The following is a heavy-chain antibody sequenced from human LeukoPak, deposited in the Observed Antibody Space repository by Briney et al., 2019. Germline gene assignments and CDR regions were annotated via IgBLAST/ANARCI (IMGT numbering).Heavy chain of an antibody. CDR3: ATKRVTTANYFDY. CDR1: GGSITSDH. V-gene: IGHV4-59*05. J-gene: IGHJ4*02. D-gene: IGHD4-17*01. CDR2: FYYSGST. Sequence: SETLSLTCTVSGGSITSDHWNWIRQPPGRGLEWIGSFYYSGSTYYNPSLKSRVTISVDTSKNQFSLRLSSVTAADTAVYYCATKRVTTANYFDYWGQGTLVTVSS.